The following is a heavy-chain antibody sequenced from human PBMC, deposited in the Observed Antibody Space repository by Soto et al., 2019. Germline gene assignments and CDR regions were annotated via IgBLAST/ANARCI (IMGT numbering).Heavy chain of an antibody. Sequence: WGSLRLSCGASGFRFSDYYMTWIRQAPGKALEWISYTTRSGTAIYYADSVRGRFTISRDNTKESLYLQMNSLRAEDTAVYYCARLSKLYPVHFDLWGQGTLVTVSS. CDR3: ARLSKLYPVHFDL. J-gene: IGHJ4*02. CDR2: TTRSGTAI. CDR1: GFRFSDYY. V-gene: IGHV3-11*01. D-gene: IGHD2-15*01.